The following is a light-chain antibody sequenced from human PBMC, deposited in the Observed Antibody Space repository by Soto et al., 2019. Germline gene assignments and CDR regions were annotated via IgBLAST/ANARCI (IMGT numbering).Light chain of an antibody. CDR1: QSISSK. J-gene: IGKJ1*01. CDR2: GAS. Sequence: EIVMTQSPATLSVSPGEGATLSCRASQSISSKLAWYQQKPGQAPRLLIYGASTRATGVPVRFSGSGSGTEFTLTISSLQSEDLAVYYCQHYNDWRWTFGQGTKVEIK. CDR3: QHYNDWRWT. V-gene: IGKV3-15*01.